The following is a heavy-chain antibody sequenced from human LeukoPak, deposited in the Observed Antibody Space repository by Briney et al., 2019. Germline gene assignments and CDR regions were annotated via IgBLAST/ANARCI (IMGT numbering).Heavy chain of an antibody. CDR1: GFTLSSYG. Sequence: GGSLRLSCAASGFTLSSYGMYWVRQAPGKGLEWVSYISSASGTIYYADSVKGRFTISRDNAKNSLYLQMNSLRAEDTAVYYCARRTPGYCSGGSCYGFQHWGQGTLVTVSS. V-gene: IGHV3-48*04. CDR2: ISSASGTI. D-gene: IGHD2-15*01. J-gene: IGHJ1*01. CDR3: ARRTPGYCSGGSCYGFQH.